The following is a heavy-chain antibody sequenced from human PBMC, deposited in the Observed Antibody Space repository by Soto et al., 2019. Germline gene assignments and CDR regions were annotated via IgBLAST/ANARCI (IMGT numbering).Heavy chain of an antibody. V-gene: IGHV1-8*01. CDR2: MNPNSGNT. CDR3: ARVWFGELLLYYFDY. D-gene: IGHD3-10*01. J-gene: IGHJ4*02. CDR1: GYTFTSYD. Sequence: ASVKISCKASGYTFTSYDINWVRQATGQGLEWMGWMNPNSGNTGYAQKFQGRVTMTRNTSISTAYMELSSLRSEDTAVYYCARVWFGELLLYYFDYWGQGTLVTVSS.